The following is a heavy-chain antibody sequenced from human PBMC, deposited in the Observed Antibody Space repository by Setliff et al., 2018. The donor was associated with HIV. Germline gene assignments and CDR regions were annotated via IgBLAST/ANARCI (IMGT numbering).Heavy chain of an antibody. D-gene: IGHD3-22*01. Sequence: SETLSLTCAVSGGSISSSNWWSWVRQPPGKGLEWIGEIYHTQNTNYSPSLKSRVTISVDKSKNQFSLKLSSVTAADTAVYYCARDPHYNDRSGYYSYFYFDYWGQGTLVTVSS. CDR1: GGSISSSNW. CDR3: ARDPHYNDRSGYYSYFYFDY. J-gene: IGHJ4*02. V-gene: IGHV4-4*02. CDR2: IYHTQNT.